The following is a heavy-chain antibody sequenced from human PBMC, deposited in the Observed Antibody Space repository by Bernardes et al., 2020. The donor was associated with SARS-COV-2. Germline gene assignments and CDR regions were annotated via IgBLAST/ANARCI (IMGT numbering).Heavy chain of an antibody. J-gene: IGHJ6*03. V-gene: IGHV4-34*01. CDR3: AKRHTSIAAQHYYYYMDV. CDR2: INHSGST. Sequence: SETLSLTCAVYGGSFSGYYWSWIRQPPGKGLEWIGEINHSGSTNYNPSLKSRVTISVDTSKNQFSLKLSSVTAADTAVYYCAKRHTSIAAQHYYYYMDVWGKGTTVTVSS. CDR1: GGSFSGYY. D-gene: IGHD6-6*01.